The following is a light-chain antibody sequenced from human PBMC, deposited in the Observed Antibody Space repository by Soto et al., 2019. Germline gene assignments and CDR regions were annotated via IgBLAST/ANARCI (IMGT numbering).Light chain of an antibody. J-gene: IGKJ1*01. CDR3: EQYRRYPWT. CDR1: QNIGLS. V-gene: IGKV1-5*01. Sequence: DIQMTQSPSTLSASVGDRVTLTCRASQNIGLSLAWFQQKPGKAPKLLIYGASSLESGVPSRFSGSGSGTELTLTISSLQPDDFATYYCEQYRRYPWTFGQGTKVEIK. CDR2: GAS.